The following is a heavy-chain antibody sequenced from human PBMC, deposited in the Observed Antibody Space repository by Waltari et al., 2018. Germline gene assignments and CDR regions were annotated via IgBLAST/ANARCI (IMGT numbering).Heavy chain of an antibody. CDR1: GFTLDDYA. D-gene: IGHD6-6*01. Sequence: EVQLVESGGGLVQPGRSLRLSCAASGFTLDDYALPWVRPAPGKGLEWVSGISWNSGSIGYADSVKGRFTISRDNAKNSLYLQMNSLRAEDTALYYCAKDISSSFYYFDYWGQGTLVTVSS. CDR2: ISWNSGSI. CDR3: AKDISSSFYYFDY. V-gene: IGHV3-9*01. J-gene: IGHJ4*02.